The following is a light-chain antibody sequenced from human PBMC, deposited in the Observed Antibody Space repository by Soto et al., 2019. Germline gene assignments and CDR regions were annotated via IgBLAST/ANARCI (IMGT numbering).Light chain of an antibody. J-gene: IGKJ1*01. CDR1: QSISSSY. Sequence: EIVLTQSPGTLSLFPGERATLSCRASQSISSSYLAWYQQKPGQAPRLLIYGASIRATGIPDRFSGAGSATDFTLTISRREPEDFAVYYCHQYGSAPAWTFGQGTKVEI. CDR3: HQYGSAPAWT. CDR2: GAS. V-gene: IGKV3-20*01.